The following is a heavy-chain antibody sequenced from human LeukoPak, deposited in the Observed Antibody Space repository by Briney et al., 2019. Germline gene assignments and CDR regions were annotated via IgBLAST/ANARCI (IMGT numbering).Heavy chain of an antibody. Sequence: GGALRLSCAASGFTLSAYSMNWVRQAPGRGGEWVSFISGGGGTIYYAVSVKGRFTISRDNAKNSLHLQMDSLRVEDTAVYYCARNQEIDYYDSSGFYWGVEYWGQGTLVTVSS. J-gene: IGHJ4*02. CDR2: ISGGGGTI. V-gene: IGHV3-48*01. CDR1: GFTLSAYS. CDR3: ARNQEIDYYDSSGFYWGVEY. D-gene: IGHD3-22*01.